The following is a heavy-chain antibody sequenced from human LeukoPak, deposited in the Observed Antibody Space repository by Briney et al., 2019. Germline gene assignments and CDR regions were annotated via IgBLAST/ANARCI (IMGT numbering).Heavy chain of an antibody. J-gene: IGHJ4*02. V-gene: IGHV3-30*02. CDR2: IRFDGSNQ. CDR3: AKGYGESHFDS. Sequence: GGSLRLSCAASGFTFRSFGVHFVRQAPGKGLEWVAFIRFDGSNQYYTDSVKGRFTMSRDNSNNTLYLQMNNLRGDDTAVYFCAKGYGESHFDSWGQGTLVTVSS. CDR1: GFTFRSFG. D-gene: IGHD5-18*01.